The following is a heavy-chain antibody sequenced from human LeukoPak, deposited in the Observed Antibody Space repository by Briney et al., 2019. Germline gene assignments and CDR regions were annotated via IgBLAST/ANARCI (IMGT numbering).Heavy chain of an antibody. CDR3: ARQSDSSGWSNLFDS. V-gene: IGHV4-39*01. CDR1: GGSISSSSYY. J-gene: IGHJ4*02. Sequence: SETLSLTCTVSGGSISSSSYYWGWIRQPPGKGLEWIGSIYYSGSTYYNPSLKSRVTISVDTSKNQFSLKLSSVTAADTAVYYCARQSDSSGWSNLFDSWGQETVVTVSS. CDR2: IYYSGST. D-gene: IGHD6-19*01.